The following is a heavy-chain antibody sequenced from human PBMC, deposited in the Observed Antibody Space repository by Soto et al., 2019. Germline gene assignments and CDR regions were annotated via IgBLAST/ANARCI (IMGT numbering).Heavy chain of an antibody. CDR3: ARENYDFWSGYYLDY. J-gene: IGHJ4*02. Sequence: EVQLVESGGGLVQPGGSLRLSCVVSGITFSTYRMHWVRQAPGKGLVWVSHIKSDGTVTHYTDSVRGPVIISRDNAKNTLFLQMNSLRAEYTAVYYCARENYDFWSGYYLDYWGQGTLVTVSS. CDR2: IKSDGTVT. V-gene: IGHV3-74*01. CDR1: GITFSTYR. D-gene: IGHD3-3*01.